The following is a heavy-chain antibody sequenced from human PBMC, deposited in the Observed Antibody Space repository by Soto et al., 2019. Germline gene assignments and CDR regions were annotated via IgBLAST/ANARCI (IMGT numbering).Heavy chain of an antibody. CDR2: ISAYNGNT. Sequence: ASVKVSCKXSGYTFTSYGISWVRQAPGQGLEWMGWISAYNGNTNYAQKLQGRVTMTTDTSTSTAYMELRSLRSDDTAVYYCARVTLGYYYDSSGYPYGMDVWGQGTTVTVSS. CDR1: GYTFTSYG. V-gene: IGHV1-18*04. D-gene: IGHD3-22*01. CDR3: ARVTLGYYYDSSGYPYGMDV. J-gene: IGHJ6*02.